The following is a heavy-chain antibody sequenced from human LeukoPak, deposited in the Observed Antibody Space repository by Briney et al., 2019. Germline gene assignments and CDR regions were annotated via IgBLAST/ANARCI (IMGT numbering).Heavy chain of an antibody. Sequence: SETLSLTCTVSGGSISSYYWSWIRQPPGKGLEWIGYIYYSGSTNYNPSLKSRVTISVDTSKNQFSLKLSSVTAADTAVYYCASSDGYNSLRLLVWGQGTLVTVSS. CDR1: GGSISSYY. CDR2: IYYSGST. D-gene: IGHD5-24*01. CDR3: ASSDGYNSLRLLV. V-gene: IGHV4-59*01. J-gene: IGHJ4*02.